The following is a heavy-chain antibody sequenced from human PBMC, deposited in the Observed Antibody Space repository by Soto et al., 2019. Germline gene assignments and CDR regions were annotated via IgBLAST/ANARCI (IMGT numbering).Heavy chain of an antibody. V-gene: IGHV3-66*01. CDR3: AAEIMITFTDAFDI. D-gene: IGHD3-16*01. CDR1: GFTVSSNY. Sequence: GGSLRLSCGASGFTVSSNYMSWVRQAPGKGLEWVSVIYSGGSTYYADSVKGRFTISRDNSKNTLYLQMNSLRAEDTAVYYCAAEIMITFTDAFDIWGQGTMVTVSS. CDR2: IYSGGST. J-gene: IGHJ3*02.